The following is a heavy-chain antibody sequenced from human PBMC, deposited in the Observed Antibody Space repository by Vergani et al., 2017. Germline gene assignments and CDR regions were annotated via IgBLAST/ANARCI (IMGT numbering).Heavy chain of an antibody. J-gene: IGHJ4*02. D-gene: IGHD5-18*01. V-gene: IGHV3-9*01. CDR3: AKEMERGGADTAMVIYDY. CDR1: GFTFDDYA. Sequence: EVQLVESGGGLVQPGRSLRLSCAASGFTFDDYAMHWVRQAPGRGLEWVSGISWNSGSIGYADSVKGRFTISRDNDKNSLYLQMNSLRAEDTALYYCAKEMERGGADTAMVIYDYWGQGTLVTVSS. CDR2: ISWNSGSI.